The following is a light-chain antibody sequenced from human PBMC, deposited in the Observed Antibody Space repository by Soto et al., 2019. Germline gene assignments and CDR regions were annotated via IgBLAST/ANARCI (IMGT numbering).Light chain of an antibody. CDR1: QSISSW. CDR3: QQYNSYRT. J-gene: IGKJ1*01. Sequence: DIQMTQSPSTLSASVGDRVTITCRASQSISSWLAWYQQKPGKAPKLLIYKASSLESGVPSRFSGSGSGTEFTLTISSLQPDDIATYYCQQYNSYRTFGQGTKV. V-gene: IGKV1-5*03. CDR2: KAS.